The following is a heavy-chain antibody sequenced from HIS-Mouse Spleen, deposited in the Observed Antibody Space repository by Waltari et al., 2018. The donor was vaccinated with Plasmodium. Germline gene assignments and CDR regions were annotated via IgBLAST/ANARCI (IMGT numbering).Heavy chain of an antibody. J-gene: IGHJ4*02. Sequence: QVQLVQSGAEVKKPGASVKVSCKASGYTFTSYAINWVRQATGQGLGWLGWMNPNTGNTGKAQKSQGKATMPRNTPKTTADRGLGSLRSGETAVYSGARGVGIDYWGQGTLVTVSS. CDR3: ARGVGIDY. CDR2: MNPNTGNT. D-gene: IGHD7-27*01. V-gene: IGHV1-8*01. CDR1: GYTFTSYA.